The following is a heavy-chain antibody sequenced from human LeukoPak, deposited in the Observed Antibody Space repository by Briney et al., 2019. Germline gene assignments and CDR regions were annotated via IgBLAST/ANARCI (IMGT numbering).Heavy chain of an antibody. CDR2: IYYSGST. J-gene: IGHJ5*02. Sequence: PSETLSLTCTVSGGSISSSSYYWGWIRQPPGKGLEWIGSIYYSGSTYYNPSLKSRVTISVDTSKNQFSLKLSSVTAADTAVYYCARATLLWFGPNWFDPWGQGTLVTVSS. CDR1: GGSISSSSYY. CDR3: ARATLLWFGPNWFDP. V-gene: IGHV4-39*07. D-gene: IGHD3-10*01.